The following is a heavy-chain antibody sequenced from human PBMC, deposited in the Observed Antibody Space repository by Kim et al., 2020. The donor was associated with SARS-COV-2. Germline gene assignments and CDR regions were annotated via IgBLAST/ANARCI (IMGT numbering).Heavy chain of an antibody. CDR3: AKVALVRVLSMVDY. J-gene: IGHJ4*02. D-gene: IGHD2-2*01. V-gene: IGHV3-23*01. CDR1: GFTFSDYA. CDR2: ISNEDGST. Sequence: GGSLRLSCAASGFTFSDYALSWVRQAPGKGLEWVSGISNEDGSTYYAESVKGRFAISRDKAKSTVFLQMNSLRAEDTAVYYCAKVALVRVLSMVDYWGLGTLVTVSS.